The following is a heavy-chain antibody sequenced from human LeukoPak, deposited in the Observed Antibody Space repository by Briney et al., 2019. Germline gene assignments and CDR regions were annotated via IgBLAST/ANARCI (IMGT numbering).Heavy chain of an antibody. CDR3: ARPNGYCSSTSCYTVDDAFDI. J-gene: IGHJ3*02. CDR1: GGSISSSSYY. CDR2: IYYSGST. Sequence: SETLSLTCTVSGGSISSSSYYWGWIRQPPGKGLEWIGSIYYSGSTYYNPSLKSRVTISVDTSKNQFSLKLSSVTAADTAVYYCARPNGYCSSTSCYTVDDAFDIWGQGTMVTVSS. V-gene: IGHV4-39*01. D-gene: IGHD2-2*02.